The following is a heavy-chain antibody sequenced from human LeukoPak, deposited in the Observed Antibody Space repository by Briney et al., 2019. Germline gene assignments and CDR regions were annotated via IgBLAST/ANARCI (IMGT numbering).Heavy chain of an antibody. CDR2: IKQGGSEK. Sequence: GGSLRLSCAASGFTFSSYWMSWVRQAPGKGLEWVANIKQGGSEKYYVDSVKGRFTISGDNAKNSLYLQMNSLRAEDTAVYYCARDGTTVTTGNAFDIWGQGTMVTVSS. D-gene: IGHD4-17*01. V-gene: IGHV3-7*03. CDR1: GFTFSSYW. J-gene: IGHJ3*02. CDR3: ARDGTTVTTGNAFDI.